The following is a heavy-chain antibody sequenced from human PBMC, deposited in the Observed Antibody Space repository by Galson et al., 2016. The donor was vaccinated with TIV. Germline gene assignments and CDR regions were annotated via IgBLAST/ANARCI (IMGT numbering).Heavy chain of an antibody. CDR1: GYTFTSYD. CDR3: ARGGGTYYQTYWYFNL. CDR2: IMPIFDKP. V-gene: IGHV1-69*05. J-gene: IGHJ2*01. Sequence: SVKVSCKASGYTFTSYDINWVRQAPGQGLEWMGGIMPIFDKPTYAQKSQGRVTITTDKSTSTTYMVLSSLGYEDTAVYYCARGGGTYYQTYWYFNLWGRGTLVTVSS. D-gene: IGHD3-22*01.